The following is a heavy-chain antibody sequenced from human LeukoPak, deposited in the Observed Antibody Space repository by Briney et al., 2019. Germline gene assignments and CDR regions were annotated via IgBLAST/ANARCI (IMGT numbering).Heavy chain of an antibody. D-gene: IGHD3-10*01. CDR1: GGSISSYY. J-gene: IGHJ4*02. Sequence: SETLSLTCTVSGGSISSYYWSWLRQPPGKGLEWIGYIYYSGSTNYNPSLKSRVTISVDTSKNQFSLKLSSVTAADTAVYYCARHRYYGSGSYEIDYWGQGTLVTVSS. CDR2: IYYSGST. CDR3: ARHRYYGSGSYEIDY. V-gene: IGHV4-59*08.